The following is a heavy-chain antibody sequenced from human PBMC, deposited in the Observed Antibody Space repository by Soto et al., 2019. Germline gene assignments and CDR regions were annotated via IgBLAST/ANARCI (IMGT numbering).Heavy chain of an antibody. J-gene: IGHJ4*02. V-gene: IGHV1-69*05. CDR2: IIPIFGTA. CDR3: ARDAPPGDY. Sequence: SVKVSCKASGGTFSSYAISWVRQAPGQGLEWMGGIIPIFGTANYAQKLQGRVTMTTDTSTSTAYMDMRSLRSDHTAVYYWARDAPPGDYWGQGTLVTVSS. CDR1: GGTFSSYA. D-gene: IGHD3-10*01.